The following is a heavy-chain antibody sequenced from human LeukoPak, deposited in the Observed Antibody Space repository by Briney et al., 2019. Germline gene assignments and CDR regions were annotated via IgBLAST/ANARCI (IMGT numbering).Heavy chain of an antibody. D-gene: IGHD3-16*02. CDR2: IIPIFGTA. J-gene: IGHJ4*02. V-gene: IGHV1-69*05. CDR1: GGTFSSYA. CDR3: ARNDYVWGSYRYTESGYFDY. Sequence: SVKVSCKASGGTFSSYAISWVRQAPGQGLEWMGGIIPIFGTANYAQKFQGRVTTTTDESTSTAYMELSSLRSEDTAVYYCARNDYVWGSYRYTESGYFDYWGQGTLVTVSS.